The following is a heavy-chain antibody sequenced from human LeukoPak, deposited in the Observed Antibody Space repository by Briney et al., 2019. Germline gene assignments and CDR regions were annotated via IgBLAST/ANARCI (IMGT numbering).Heavy chain of an antibody. Sequence: SETPSLTCGVSGGSVTSTNWWTWVRQPPGKGLEWIGEVHLDGRTNYNPSLKSRLTMSVDLSENHISLKLTSVTAADTAVYYCAREGGFYRPLDYSGQGTLVTVSS. V-gene: IGHV4-4*02. CDR1: GGSVTSTNW. CDR3: AREGGFYRPLDY. D-gene: IGHD3-3*01. J-gene: IGHJ4*02. CDR2: VHLDGRT.